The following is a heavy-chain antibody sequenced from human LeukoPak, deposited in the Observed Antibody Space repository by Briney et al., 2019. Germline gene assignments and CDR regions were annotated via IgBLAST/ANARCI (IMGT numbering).Heavy chain of an antibody. Sequence: SQILSLTCTVSGGSISSGDYYWSWIRQPPGKGLEWIGYIYYSGSTYYNPSLKSRVTISVDTSKNQFSLKLSSVTAADTAVYYCARVRVGAHWFDPWGQGTLVTVSS. J-gene: IGHJ5*02. CDR3: ARVRVGAHWFDP. CDR2: IYYSGST. CDR1: GGSISSGDYY. D-gene: IGHD1-26*01. V-gene: IGHV4-30-4*08.